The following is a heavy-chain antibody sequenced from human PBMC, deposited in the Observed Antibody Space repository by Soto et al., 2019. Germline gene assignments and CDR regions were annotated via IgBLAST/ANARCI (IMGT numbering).Heavy chain of an antibody. CDR3: AITPRSSYGPFDY. CDR1: GFTFNDYY. J-gene: IGHJ4*02. Sequence: PGGSLRLSCVASGFTFNDYYMSWIRQAPGKGLEWLSYISVTSAYTNYAESVKGRFTISRDNAQNSLYLQMNSLRAEDTALYYCAITPRSSYGPFDYWGRGTLVTVS. V-gene: IGHV3-11*06. D-gene: IGHD5-18*01. CDR2: ISVTSAYT.